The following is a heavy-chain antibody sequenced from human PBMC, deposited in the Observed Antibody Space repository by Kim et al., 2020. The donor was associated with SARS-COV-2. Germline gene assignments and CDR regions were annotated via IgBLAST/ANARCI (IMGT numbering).Heavy chain of an antibody. D-gene: IGHD3-16*01. CDR1: GFTFSSYG. J-gene: IGHJ4*02. Sequence: GGSLRLSCAASGFTFSSYGMHWVRQAPGKGLEWVAVISYDGSNKYYADSVKGRFTISRDNSKNTLYLQMNSLRAEDTAVYYCAKGGGYFDYWGQGTLVTVSS. CDR3: AKGGGYFDY. CDR2: ISYDGSNK. V-gene: IGHV3-30*18.